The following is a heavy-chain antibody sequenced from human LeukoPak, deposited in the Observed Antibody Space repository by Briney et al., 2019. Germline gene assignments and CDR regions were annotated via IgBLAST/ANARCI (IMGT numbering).Heavy chain of an antibody. Sequence: PGGSLRLSCAASGFTFSTYAMSWVRQAPGKGLEWVSAISGSGGGSTYSADSVKGRFTISRDNSKNTLYLQMNSLRAEDTAVYFCAKDYSGSYSGAFDIWGQGTMVTVSS. CDR1: GFTFSTYA. V-gene: IGHV3-23*01. D-gene: IGHD1-26*01. J-gene: IGHJ3*02. CDR3: AKDYSGSYSGAFDI. CDR2: ISGSGGGST.